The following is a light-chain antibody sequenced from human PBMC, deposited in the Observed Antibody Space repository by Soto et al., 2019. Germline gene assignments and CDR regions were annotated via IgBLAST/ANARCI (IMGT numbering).Light chain of an antibody. V-gene: IGKV3D-20*02. CDR2: GAS. CDR3: QQRSNWPRT. J-gene: IGKJ1*01. Sequence: EIVFTQSPGTLSLYPGERATLSCRASQSIGSSYLAWYQQKPGQAPRLLIYGASSRATGIPDRFSGGGSGTDFTLTISRLEPEDFAIYYCQQRSNWPRTFGQGTKVDI. CDR1: QSIGSSY.